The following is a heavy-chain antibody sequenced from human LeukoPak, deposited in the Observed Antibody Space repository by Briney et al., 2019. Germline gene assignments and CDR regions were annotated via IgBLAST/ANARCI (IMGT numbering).Heavy chain of an antibody. CDR3: ASRYCSGGSCYFVY. Sequence: GGSLRLSCAASGFTFNSYGMHWVRQAPGKGLEWVSYISGSSSTIYYADSVKGRFTISRDNAKNSLYLQMNSLRAEDTAVYYCASRYCSGGSCYFVYWGQGTLVTVSS. CDR2: ISGSSSTI. V-gene: IGHV3-48*04. J-gene: IGHJ4*02. CDR1: GFTFNSYG. D-gene: IGHD2-15*01.